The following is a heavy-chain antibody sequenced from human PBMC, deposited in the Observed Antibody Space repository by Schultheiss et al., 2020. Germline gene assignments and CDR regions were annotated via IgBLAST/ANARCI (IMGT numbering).Heavy chain of an antibody. V-gene: IGHV4-59*12. CDR2: IYYSGST. Sequence: SETLSLTCTVSGGSISSYYWSWIRQPPGKGLEWIGYIYYSGSTNYNPSLKSRVTMSVDTSKNQFSLKLSSVTAADTAVYYCAKEKSRARPLAVLGFFDYWGQGTLVTVSS. CDR3: AKEKSRARPLAVLGFFDY. J-gene: IGHJ4*02. CDR1: GGSISSYY. D-gene: IGHD3-10*01.